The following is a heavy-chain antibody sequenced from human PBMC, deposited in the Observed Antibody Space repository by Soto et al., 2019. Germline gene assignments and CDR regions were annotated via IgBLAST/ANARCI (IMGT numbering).Heavy chain of an antibody. CDR2: ISGSGGST. CDR3: AKDQVRYDILTGYYFGPYYMDV. V-gene: IGHV3-23*01. J-gene: IGHJ6*03. CDR1: GFTFSSYA. D-gene: IGHD3-9*01. Sequence: PGGSLRLPCAASGFTFSSYAMSWVRQAPGKGLEWVSAISGSGGSTYYADSVKGRFTISRDNSKNTLYLQMNSLRAEDTAVYYCAKDQVRYDILTGYYFGPYYMDVWGKGTTVNVSS.